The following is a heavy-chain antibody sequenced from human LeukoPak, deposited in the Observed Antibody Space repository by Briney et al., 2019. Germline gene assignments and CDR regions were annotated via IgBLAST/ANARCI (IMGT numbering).Heavy chain of an antibody. CDR1: GGSISSSSYY. CDR2: ITERGTT. CDR3: ARGDDMVAMQGGLWFDP. J-gene: IGHJ5*02. Sequence: SETLSLTCTVSGGSISSSSYYWGWIRQSPGKGLEWIGEITERGTTNYNRSLKSRVTISVDTSKKQISLKLKSVTAADTAVYYCARGDDMVAMQGGLWFDPWGQGTLVIVSP. D-gene: IGHD2-15*01. V-gene: IGHV4-39*01.